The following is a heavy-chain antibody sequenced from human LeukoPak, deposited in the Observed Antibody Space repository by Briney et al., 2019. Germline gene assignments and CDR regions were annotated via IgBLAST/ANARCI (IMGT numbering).Heavy chain of an antibody. CDR1: GYTFTSYY. CDR2: INPSGGST. Sequence: ASVKVSCKASGYTFTSYYMHWVRQAPGQGLEWMGIINPSGGSTSYAQKFQGRVTMTTDTSTSTAYMELRSLRSDDTAVYYCAREVCGYSYGCRFDYWGQGTLVTVSS. V-gene: IGHV1-46*01. D-gene: IGHD5-18*01. J-gene: IGHJ4*02. CDR3: AREVCGYSYGCRFDY.